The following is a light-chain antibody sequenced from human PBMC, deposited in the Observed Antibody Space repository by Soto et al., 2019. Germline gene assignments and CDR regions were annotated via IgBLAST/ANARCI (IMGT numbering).Light chain of an antibody. Sequence: EMVLTQSPGALAVSPGERATPSCRASQSVSNNYLAWYQQRPGQAPRLLIYGASNRATGIPDRFSGSGSGTDFTLTISRLEPEDFEVYYCQQYGSSGTFGQGTKVDI. CDR1: QSVSNNY. V-gene: IGKV3-20*01. CDR2: GAS. J-gene: IGKJ1*01. CDR3: QQYGSSGT.